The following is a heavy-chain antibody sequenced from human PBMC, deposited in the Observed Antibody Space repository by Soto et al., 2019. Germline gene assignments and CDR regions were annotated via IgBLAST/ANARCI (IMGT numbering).Heavy chain of an antibody. J-gene: IGHJ6*02. CDR2: IWYDGSNK. CDR3: ARDTDYYQYQPYGMDV. D-gene: IGHD3-10*01. Sequence: QVQLVESGGGVVQPGRSLRLSCAASGFTFSSYGMHWVRQAPGKGLEWGAVIWYDGSNKYYADSVKGRFTISRDNSKNTRDLQMNSLRAEDTAVYYCARDTDYYQYQPYGMDVWGQGTTVTVSS. CDR1: GFTFSSYG. V-gene: IGHV3-33*01.